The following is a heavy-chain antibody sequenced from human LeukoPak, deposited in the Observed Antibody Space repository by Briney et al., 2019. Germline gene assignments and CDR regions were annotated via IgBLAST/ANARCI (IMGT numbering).Heavy chain of an antibody. Sequence: ASVKVSCKAFGYTITGYYIHWVRPAPGQGLAWMGWINPNNGGTNSAQKFQGRVTMTRDTSIGTAYMELNRLTYDDTAVYYCGRDRHWNQGNFDYWGQGTLVTVSS. V-gene: IGHV1-2*02. D-gene: IGHD1-1*01. CDR1: GYTITGYY. CDR2: INPNNGGT. J-gene: IGHJ4*02. CDR3: GRDRHWNQGNFDY.